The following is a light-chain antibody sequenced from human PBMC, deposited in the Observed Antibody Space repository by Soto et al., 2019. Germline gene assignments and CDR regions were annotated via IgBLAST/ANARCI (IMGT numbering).Light chain of an antibody. CDR1: QNVGRN. V-gene: IGKV3-15*01. CDR3: QQYKNWPPMST. J-gene: IGKJ2*01. Sequence: EIVMTQSPYTLSVSPGERATLSCRASQNVGRNVAWYQQRPGQAPRLLIHGTSTRAADIPARFSGSVSGTEFTLTITILQPEDVVIYYCQQYKNWPPMSTFGQGTKLEMK. CDR2: GTS.